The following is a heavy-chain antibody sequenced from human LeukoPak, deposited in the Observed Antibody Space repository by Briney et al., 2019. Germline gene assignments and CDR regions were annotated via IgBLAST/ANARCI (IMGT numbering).Heavy chain of an antibody. CDR1: GFIFSEYW. V-gene: IGHV3-7*01. Sequence: GGSLRLSCAASGFIFSEYWMSWVRQAPGKGPEWVANMKEDGGEINYVDSVKGRFTISRDNAKNSLYLQMNRLRADDTAVYYCFTEGGYSTFDYWCRGTMTTVSS. CDR3: FTEGGYSTFDY. J-gene: IGHJ4*02. CDR2: MKEDGGEI. D-gene: IGHD4-23*01.